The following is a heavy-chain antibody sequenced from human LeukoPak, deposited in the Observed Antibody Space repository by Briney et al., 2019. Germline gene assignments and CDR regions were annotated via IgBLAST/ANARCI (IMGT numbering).Heavy chain of an antibody. CDR3: ARGDDILTGYGESLYFDY. D-gene: IGHD3-9*01. J-gene: IGHJ4*02. V-gene: IGHV4-59*01. CDR1: GGSISNYY. Sequence: SETLSLTCTVSGGSISNYYWSWIRQPPGKGLEWIGYIYYSGSTNYNTSLKSRVTISVDTSKNQFSLKVSSVTAADTAVYYCARGDDILTGYGESLYFDYWGQGTLVTVSS. CDR2: IYYSGST.